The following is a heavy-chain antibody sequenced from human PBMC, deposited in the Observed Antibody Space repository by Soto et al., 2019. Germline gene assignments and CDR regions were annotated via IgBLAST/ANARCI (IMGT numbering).Heavy chain of an antibody. Sequence: SHTLSLTCAISGHSVSSNSTPWNWISQSPAIDLRGCGGTYYRSKWYNDYAVSVKSRITINQETSKNQFSLQLNSVTHEDTAVYYCARGGGRGIAAAGTGYYYYYGMDVWGQGTKVTVSS. CDR1: GHSVSSNSTP. V-gene: IGHV6-1*01. D-gene: IGHD6-13*01. CDR2: TYYRSKWYN. J-gene: IGHJ6*02. CDR3: ARGGGRGIAAAGTGYYYYYGMDV.